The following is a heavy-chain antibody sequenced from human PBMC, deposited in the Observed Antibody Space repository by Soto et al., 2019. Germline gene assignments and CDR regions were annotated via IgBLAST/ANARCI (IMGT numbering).Heavy chain of an antibody. J-gene: IGHJ3*01. Sequence: QVQLQESVPGLVKPSETLSLTCTVSVGSISGYYWSWIRQPAGKRLEWIGRSYARGITNNNPSLNRRVTTSVGTTETQFSLRLNSVTAADTAVYYCARVSGTRATVTTDAFDVWGQGTKVTVSS. D-gene: IGHD4-17*01. CDR2: SYARGIT. CDR3: ARVSGTRATVTTDAFDV. CDR1: VGSISGYY. V-gene: IGHV4-4*07.